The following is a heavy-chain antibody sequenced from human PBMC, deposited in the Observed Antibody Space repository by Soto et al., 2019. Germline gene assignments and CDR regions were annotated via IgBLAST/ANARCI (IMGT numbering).Heavy chain of an antibody. CDR1: GGSITSSGSA. CDR2: IDYSGNI. D-gene: IGHD2-15*01. Sequence: SETLSLTCNASGGSITSSGSAWGWIRQSQGKGLEWIGTIDYSGNIYYIPSLKSRITISVDTSNNQISLKLSSVTATDTAVYYCARLILKQGFEYSFDSWCQRTLVTVSS. J-gene: IGHJ4*02. CDR3: ARLILKQGFEYSFDS. V-gene: IGHV4-39*01.